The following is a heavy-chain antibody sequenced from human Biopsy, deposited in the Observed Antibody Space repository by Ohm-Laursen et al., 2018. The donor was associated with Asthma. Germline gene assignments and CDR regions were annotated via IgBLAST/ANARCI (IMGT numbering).Heavy chain of an antibody. Sequence: SVKVSCKTSGYAFNSAGITWVRQAPGQGLEWMGWISVYNGNTKVAQRLQDRVTMITDTSTSTAYMELRSLRSDDTAVYFCARAVDYSHYYGIDVWGQGTTVTVS. V-gene: IGHV1-18*01. CDR1: GYAFNSAG. CDR3: ARAVDYSHYYGIDV. CDR2: ISVYNGNT. J-gene: IGHJ6*02. D-gene: IGHD3-10*01.